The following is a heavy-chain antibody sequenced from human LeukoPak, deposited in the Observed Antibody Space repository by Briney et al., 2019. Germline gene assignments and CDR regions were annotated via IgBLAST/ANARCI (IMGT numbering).Heavy chain of an antibody. CDR2: IDYNGGT. Sequence: SETLSLTCTVSGGPISSSFWSWIRQPPGKGLEWIAYIDYNGGTKYSASLKSRVTISLDTSKNQVSLKLTSVTATDTAVYFCAGDRGGPGRFDPWGQGTLVTVSS. CDR3: AGDRGGPGRFDP. V-gene: IGHV4-59*01. J-gene: IGHJ5*02. D-gene: IGHD3-10*01. CDR1: GGPISSSF.